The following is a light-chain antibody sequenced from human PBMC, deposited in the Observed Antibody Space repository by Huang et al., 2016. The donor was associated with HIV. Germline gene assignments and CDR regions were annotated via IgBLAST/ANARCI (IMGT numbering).Light chain of an antibody. V-gene: IGKV3-15*01. J-gene: IGKJ1*01. Sequence: EIVMTQSPGTLTVSPGERATLSCRASQSVSSNLAWYQQKPGQTPRLLIYGSSTRATGIPARFSGSVSGTVFTLTISSLQSEDFGVYYCHQYTKWPSWTFGQGTKVEIK. CDR2: GSS. CDR1: QSVSSN. CDR3: HQYTKWPSWT.